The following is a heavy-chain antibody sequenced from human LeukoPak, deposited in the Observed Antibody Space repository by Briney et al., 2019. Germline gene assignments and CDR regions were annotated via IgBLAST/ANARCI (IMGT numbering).Heavy chain of an antibody. CDR2: IYPGDSDT. Sequence: GESLKISCKGSGYSFTSYWIGWVRQMPGKGLEWMGIIYPGDSDTRYSPSFQGQVTISADKSVSTAYLQWSSLKASDTAMYYCARHPNYYDSSGYLDYWGQGTLVTVSS. V-gene: IGHV5-51*01. CDR3: ARHPNYYDSSGYLDY. J-gene: IGHJ4*02. CDR1: GYSFTSYW. D-gene: IGHD3-22*01.